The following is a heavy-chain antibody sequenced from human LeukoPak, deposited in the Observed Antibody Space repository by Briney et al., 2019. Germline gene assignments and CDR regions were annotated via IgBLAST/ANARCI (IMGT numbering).Heavy chain of an antibody. J-gene: IGHJ6*02. V-gene: IGHV4-4*07. CDR1: GGTISSFY. D-gene: IGHD3-10*01. CDR2: IDTSGST. Sequence: PSETLSLTCTVSGGTISSFYWSWVRQSAGKGLEWIGRIDTSGSTHYNPSLGSRVTMSLDTSKNQFSLKLSSVTAADTAVYYCARRMVRGVSGMDVWGQGTTVTVSS. CDR3: ARRMVRGVSGMDV.